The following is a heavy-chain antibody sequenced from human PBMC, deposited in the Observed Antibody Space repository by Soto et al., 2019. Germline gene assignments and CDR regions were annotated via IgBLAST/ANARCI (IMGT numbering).Heavy chain of an antibody. Sequence: PSETLSLTCTVSGGSISSYYWSWIRQPPGKGLEWIGYIYYSGSTNYNPSLKSRVTISVDTPKNQFSLKLSSVTAADTAVYYCARGLLTTYYYGSGSSINWFDPWGQGTLVTVSS. CDR3: ARGLLTTYYYGSGSSINWFDP. CDR2: IYYSGST. J-gene: IGHJ5*02. D-gene: IGHD3-10*01. CDR1: GGSISSYY. V-gene: IGHV4-59*01.